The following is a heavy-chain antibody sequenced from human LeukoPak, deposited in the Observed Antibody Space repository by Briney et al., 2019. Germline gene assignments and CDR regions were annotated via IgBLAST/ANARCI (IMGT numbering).Heavy chain of an antibody. CDR2: IDATGGGI. V-gene: IGHV3-23*01. J-gene: IGHJ4*02. CDR1: GFTFSAYA. D-gene: IGHD1-26*01. Sequence: PGGSLRLSCAASGFTFSAYAMSWVRQAPGKGLEWVSCIDATGGGIYYADSVRGRFIISRDNSKKMVYLQMDSLRTEDTAIYYCAKGKVNHLGAFDYRGQGTLVAVSS. CDR3: AKGKVNHLGAFDY.